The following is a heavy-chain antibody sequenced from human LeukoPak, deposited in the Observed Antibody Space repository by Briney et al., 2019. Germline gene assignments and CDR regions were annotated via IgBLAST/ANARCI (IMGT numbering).Heavy chain of an antibody. V-gene: IGHV4-31*03. J-gene: IGHJ6*04. CDR3: ARELIWFGEFSGYGMDV. Sequence: PSETLSLTSTVPGGSISSGGYYSGWVRQHPGTGLEWIVYIYYSGSTYYNPSRKSGFTLSVDTSNNQFSLKLSSVTAADTAVYYCARELIWFGEFSGYGMDVWGKGTTVTVSS. CDR1: GGSISSGGYY. D-gene: IGHD3-10*01. CDR2: IYYSGST.